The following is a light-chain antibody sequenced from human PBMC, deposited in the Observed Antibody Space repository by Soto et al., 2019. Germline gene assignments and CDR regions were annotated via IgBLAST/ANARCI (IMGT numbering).Light chain of an antibody. Sequence: IQMTQSPSSLSASVGDRVTITCQASQDITNYLNWYQQKPGKAPKLLIYDASNLEAGVPSRFSGSGSGTDFTFTITILQPEDFATYYCQQYDNLYTFGQGTRLEIK. V-gene: IGKV1-33*01. CDR3: QQYDNLYT. CDR1: QDITNY. J-gene: IGKJ5*01. CDR2: DAS.